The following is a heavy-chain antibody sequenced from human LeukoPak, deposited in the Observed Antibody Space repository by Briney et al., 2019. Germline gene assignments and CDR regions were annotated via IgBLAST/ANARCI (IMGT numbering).Heavy chain of an antibody. J-gene: IGHJ4*02. Sequence: GGSLRLSCAASGFTFSSYWMHWVRQAPGKGLVWVSRINSDGSSTSYADSVRGRFTISRDNAKNTLYLQMNSLRVEDTAVYYCAALPYSSGWYEDYWGQGTLVTVSS. D-gene: IGHD6-19*01. CDR3: AALPYSSGWYEDY. V-gene: IGHV3-74*01. CDR1: GFTFSSYW. CDR2: INSDGSST.